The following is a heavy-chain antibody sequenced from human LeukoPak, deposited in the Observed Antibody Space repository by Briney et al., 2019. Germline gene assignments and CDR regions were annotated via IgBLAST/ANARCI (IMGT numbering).Heavy chain of an antibody. J-gene: IGHJ3*02. CDR3: TNNNVVVNYAFDI. V-gene: IGHV1-69*02. CDR1: GGTFSSYT. CDR2: IIPILGIA. D-gene: IGHD3-22*01. Sequence: ASVKVSCKASGGTFSSYTISGVQQAPGQGLEWMGRIIPILGIANYAQKFQGRVTITADKSTSTAYMELSSLRSEDTAVYYYTNNNVVVNYAFDIWGQGTMVTVSS.